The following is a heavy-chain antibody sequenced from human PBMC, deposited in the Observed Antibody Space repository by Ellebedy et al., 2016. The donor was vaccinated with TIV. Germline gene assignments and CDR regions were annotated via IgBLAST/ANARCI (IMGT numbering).Heavy chain of an antibody. CDR3: ASRGY. CDR2: IKQDGSEK. V-gene: IGHV3-7*01. CDR1: GFTMSSYA. J-gene: IGHJ4*02. Sequence: GESLKISCAASGFTMSSYAMNWVRQAPGKGLEWVANIKQDGSEKYYVDSVKGRFTISRDNAKNSLYLQMNSLRAEDTAVYYCASRGYWGQGTLVTVSS. D-gene: IGHD3-10*01.